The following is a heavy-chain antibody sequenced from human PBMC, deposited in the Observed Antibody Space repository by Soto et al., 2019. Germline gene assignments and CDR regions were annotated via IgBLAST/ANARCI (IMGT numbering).Heavy chain of an antibody. V-gene: IGHV4-34*01. D-gene: IGHD3-10*01. Sequence: SETLSLTCAVYGGSFSDYYWSWIRQPPGKWLEWIGEISHGGSTNYNPSLESRVTISLDTSMNQFSLKLTSVSAADTAVYYCARIDGGLPDFDFWGQRTLVTVSS. CDR2: ISHGGST. CDR1: GGSFSDYY. CDR3: ARIDGGLPDFDF. J-gene: IGHJ4*02.